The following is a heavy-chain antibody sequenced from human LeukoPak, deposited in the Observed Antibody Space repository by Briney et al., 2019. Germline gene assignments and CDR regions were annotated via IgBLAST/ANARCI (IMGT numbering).Heavy chain of an antibody. J-gene: IGHJ5*02. CDR1: GGTFSSYA. D-gene: IGHD2-2*02. Sequence: SVKVSCKASGGTFSSYAISWVRQAPGQGLEWMGGIIPIFGTANYAQKFQGRVTITTDESTSTAYMELSSLRSEDTAVYYCARGYCSSTSCYTEYNWFDPWGQGTLVTVSS. CDR3: ARGYCSSTSCYTEYNWFDP. V-gene: IGHV1-69*05. CDR2: IIPIFGTA.